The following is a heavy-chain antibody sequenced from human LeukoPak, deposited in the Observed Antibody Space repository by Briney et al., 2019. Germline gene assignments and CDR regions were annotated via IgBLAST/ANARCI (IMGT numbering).Heavy chain of an antibody. CDR1: GYTFTSYG. J-gene: IGHJ6*03. V-gene: IGHV1-18*01. CDR2: ISAYNGNT. Sequence: ASVKVSCKASGYTFTSYGISVVRQAPGQGLEWMGWISAYNGNTNYAQKLQGRVTMTTHTSTSTAYMELRSMRSDDTAVYYCAMFGEVSAGLPYYYYYMDGWGKGTTVTVSS. CDR3: AMFGEVSAGLPYYYYYMDG. D-gene: IGHD3-10*02.